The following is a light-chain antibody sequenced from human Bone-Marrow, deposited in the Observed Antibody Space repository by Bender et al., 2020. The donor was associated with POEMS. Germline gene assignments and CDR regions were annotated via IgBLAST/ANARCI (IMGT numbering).Light chain of an antibody. Sequence: QSVLTQPPSVSGAPGQRVTISCTGSNIGAGSDVHWYQQLPGEAPKLLLFVNGGRPSGVPDRFSGSKSGTSASLAISGLRSEDEADYYCATWDDILNGPVFGGGTRLTVL. CDR1: SNIGAGSD. CDR2: VNG. J-gene: IGLJ3*02. V-gene: IGLV1-50*01. CDR3: ATWDDILNGPV.